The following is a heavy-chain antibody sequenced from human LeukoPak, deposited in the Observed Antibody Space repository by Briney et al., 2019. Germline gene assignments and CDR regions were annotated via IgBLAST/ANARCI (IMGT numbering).Heavy chain of an antibody. Sequence: ASVKVSCKASGYTFTGYYMHWVRQAPGQGLEWMGWINPNSGGTKYAQKFQGRVTMTRDTSISTAYMELSRLRSDDTAVYYCARAGSGYYFDYWGQGTLVTVSS. V-gene: IGHV1-2*02. J-gene: IGHJ4*02. CDR2: INPNSGGT. CDR1: GYTFTGYY. D-gene: IGHD3-22*01. CDR3: ARAGSGYYFDY.